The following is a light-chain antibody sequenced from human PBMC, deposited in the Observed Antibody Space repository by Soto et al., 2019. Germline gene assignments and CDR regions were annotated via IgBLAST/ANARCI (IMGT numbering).Light chain of an antibody. CDR2: AAS. Sequence: IQLPQSPSSLSASVADRVTITCRASQGISSYLAWYQQKPGKAPKLLIYAASTLQIGVPSRFSGSGSGTDFTLTISSLQPEDFAADYGQHLNSYPYTFGQGPKLEIK. V-gene: IGKV1-9*01. CDR3: QHLNSYPYT. J-gene: IGKJ2*01. CDR1: QGISSY.